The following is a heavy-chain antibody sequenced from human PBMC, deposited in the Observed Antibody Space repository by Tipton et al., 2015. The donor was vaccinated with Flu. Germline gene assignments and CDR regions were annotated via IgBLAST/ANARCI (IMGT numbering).Heavy chain of an antibody. D-gene: IGHD3-3*01. V-gene: IGHV4-59*01. CDR1: YNSINTYY. CDR2: FFYGETT. CDR3: AKASGVLEWRSWTFDS. J-gene: IGHJ4*02. Sequence: GLVKPSETLSLTCTVSYNSINTYYWTWIRQPPGKGLEWVGYFFYGETTKYSPSLKSRVTISIDTSKNHFSLNLNSVTAADTAVYYCAKASGVLEWRSWTFDSWGKGTLVTVSS.